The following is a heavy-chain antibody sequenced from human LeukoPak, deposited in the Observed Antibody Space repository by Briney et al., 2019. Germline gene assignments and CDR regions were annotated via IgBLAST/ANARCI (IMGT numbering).Heavy chain of an antibody. CDR1: SGSITRYY. D-gene: IGHD4-23*01. V-gene: IGHV4-59*01. J-gene: IGHJ5*02. CDR3: AKGYGGNSGEFDP. CDR2: VYNRRTI. Sequence: SSETLSLTCSLSSGSITRYYGSCTPGSPIKAGEGIGSVYNRRTIYYTPSLKSRVTISGDTSKNPLSLRMTCVTAEDPAVYFCAKGYGGNSGEFDPGGRGPWVPVSS.